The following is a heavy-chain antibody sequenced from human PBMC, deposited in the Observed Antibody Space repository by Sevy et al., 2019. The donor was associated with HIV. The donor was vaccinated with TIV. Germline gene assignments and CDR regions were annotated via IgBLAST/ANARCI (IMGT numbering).Heavy chain of an antibody. J-gene: IGHJ4*02. CDR2: IYYNGHI. Sequence: SETLSLTCAVSGGSITSLYWNWIRQPPGKGLEWIANIYYNGHINYNPSLKSRVTLSLDTSKNQFSLRLSSVTAADTTMYYCAGENAWGRGYSWGQGTLVTVSS. V-gene: IGHV4-59*08. CDR3: AGENAWGRGYS. D-gene: IGHD1-26*01. CDR1: GGSITSLY.